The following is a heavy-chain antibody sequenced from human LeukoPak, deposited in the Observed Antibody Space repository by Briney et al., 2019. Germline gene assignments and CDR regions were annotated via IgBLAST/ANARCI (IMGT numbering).Heavy chain of an antibody. V-gene: IGHV4-38-2*01. CDR2: AALGGGT. CDR3: ARPRHTSMGIFDY. D-gene: IGHD5-18*01. CDR1: NYSINSGDF. J-gene: IGHJ4*02. Sequence: SETLSLTCAVSNYSINSGDFWAWLRQPPGKGLEWIASAALGGGTHYNPSLKSRVTLSVDTSKNAFSLKLSSVTAADTAVYYCARPRHTSMGIFDYWGQGNLVTVSS.